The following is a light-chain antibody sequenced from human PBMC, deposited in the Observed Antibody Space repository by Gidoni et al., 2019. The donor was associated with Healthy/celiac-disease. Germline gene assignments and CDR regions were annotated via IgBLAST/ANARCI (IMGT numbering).Light chain of an antibody. CDR1: KSVSSN. J-gene: IGKJ1*01. CDR2: GAS. Sequence: EMVMTQSPATLSVSLGDRATLTCRASKSVSSNLAWYQQKPGQAPRLLIYGASTRATGIPARFSGSGSGTDFTLTISSLQSEDFAVYYCQQYNNWPPTFGQGTKVEIK. CDR3: QQYNNWPPT. V-gene: IGKV3-15*01.